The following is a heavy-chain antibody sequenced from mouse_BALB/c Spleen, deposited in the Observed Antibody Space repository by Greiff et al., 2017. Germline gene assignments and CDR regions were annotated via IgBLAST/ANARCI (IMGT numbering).Heavy chain of an antibody. CDR1: GFTFSDYY. V-gene: IGHV5-4*02. D-gene: IGHD1-1*01. CDR3: ARDGYCGSNWYFDV. Sequence: EVMLVESGGGLVKPGGSLKLSCAASGFTFSDYYMYWVRQTPEKRLEWVATISDGGSYTYYPDSVKGRFTISRDNAKNNLYLQMSSLKSEDTAMYYCARDGYCGSNWYFDVWGAGTTVTVSS. J-gene: IGHJ1*01. CDR2: ISDGGSYT.